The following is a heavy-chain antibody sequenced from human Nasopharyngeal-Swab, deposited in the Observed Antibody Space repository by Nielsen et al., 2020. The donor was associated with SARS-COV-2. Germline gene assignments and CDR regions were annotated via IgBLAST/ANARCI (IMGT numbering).Heavy chain of an antibody. J-gene: IGHJ6*02. CDR3: ARALLPYYGMDV. CDR2: ISYDGSNK. Sequence: GESLKISCAASGFTFSSYAMHWVRQAPGKGLEWVAVISYDGSNKYYADSVKGRFTISRDNSKNTLSLQMNSLRAEDTAVYYCARALLPYYGMDVWGQGTTVTVSS. CDR1: GFTFSSYA. V-gene: IGHV3-30-3*01.